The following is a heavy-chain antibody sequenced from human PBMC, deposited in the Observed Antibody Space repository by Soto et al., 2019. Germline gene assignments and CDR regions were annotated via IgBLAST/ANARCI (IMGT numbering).Heavy chain of an antibody. CDR1: GFSLSTYGMG. CDR3: AHVFWRGINHYSDY. J-gene: IGHJ4*02. CDR2: IYWDDDK. Sequence: QITLKESGPTMVNPTQTLTLTCTISGFSLSTYGMGMGWIRQPPGKAPEWLSVIYWDDDKRYSPSLKSRLTITKDTSKSQVVLTMTDVDPVDTATYYCAHVFWRGINHYSDYWGQGSLVTVSS. V-gene: IGHV2-5*02. D-gene: IGHD2-21*01.